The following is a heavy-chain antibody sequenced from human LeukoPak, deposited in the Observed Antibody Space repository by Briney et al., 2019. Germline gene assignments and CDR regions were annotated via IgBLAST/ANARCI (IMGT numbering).Heavy chain of an antibody. CDR1: GGSFSGFY. CDR2: INYTGST. Sequence: SETLSLTCAVYGGSFSGFYWSWIRHVPGKGLEWIGEINYTGSTSYNPSLKSRVTISVDTSQNQFSLKLSSVTAADTAVYYCARDYYGSGSAAYYYYYMDVWGKGTTVTISS. V-gene: IGHV4-34*01. D-gene: IGHD3-10*01. J-gene: IGHJ6*03. CDR3: ARDYYGSGSAAYYYYYMDV.